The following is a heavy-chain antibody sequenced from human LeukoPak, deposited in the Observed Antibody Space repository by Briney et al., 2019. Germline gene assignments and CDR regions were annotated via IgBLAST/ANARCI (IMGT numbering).Heavy chain of an antibody. CDR1: GYSFTAFY. D-gene: IGHD7-27*01. Sequence: GASVKVSCKTSGYSFTAFYIHWVRQAPGQGLEWMGWIHPRRGDTNYAQKFQGRVTMTRDTSISTAYMELSRLRSDDTAVYYCARDGNWGSLRGAFDIWGQGTMVTVSS. V-gene: IGHV1-2*02. J-gene: IGHJ3*02. CDR2: IHPRRGDT. CDR3: ARDGNWGSLRGAFDI.